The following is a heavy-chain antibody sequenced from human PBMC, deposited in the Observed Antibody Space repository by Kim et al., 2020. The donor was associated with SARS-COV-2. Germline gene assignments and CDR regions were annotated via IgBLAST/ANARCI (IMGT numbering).Heavy chain of an antibody. D-gene: IGHD6-19*01. Sequence: SETLSLTCAVYGGSFSGYYWSWIRQPPGKGLEWIGEINHSGSTNYNPSLKSRVTISVDTSKNQFSLKLSSVTAADTAVYYCARGPRSGWFYNWFDPWGQGTLVTVSS. CDR2: INHSGST. J-gene: IGHJ5*02. CDR3: ARGPRSGWFYNWFDP. CDR1: GGSFSGYY. V-gene: IGHV4-34*01.